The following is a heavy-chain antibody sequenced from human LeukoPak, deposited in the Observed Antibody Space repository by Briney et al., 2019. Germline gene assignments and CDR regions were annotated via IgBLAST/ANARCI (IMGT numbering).Heavy chain of an antibody. CDR3: ARGVGDLGDY. V-gene: IGHV1-8*01. Sequence: ASVKVSCKASGYTFISYHINWVRQATGQGLEWMGWMSPNSGNTDYAQKFQGRVTMTRDTSINTAYMELSSLRSEDTAVYYCARGVGDLGDYWGQGTLVTVSS. D-gene: IGHD3-16*01. CDR1: GYTFISYH. J-gene: IGHJ4*02. CDR2: MSPNSGNT.